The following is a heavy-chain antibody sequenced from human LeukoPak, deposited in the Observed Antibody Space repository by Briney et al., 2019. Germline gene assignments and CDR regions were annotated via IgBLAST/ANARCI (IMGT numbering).Heavy chain of an antibody. J-gene: IGHJ4*02. V-gene: IGHV4-59*01. CDR2: IYYSGST. CDR3: AGAWSGYSSFDY. CDR1: GGSISSYY. D-gene: IGHD3-3*01. Sequence: SETLSLTCTVSGGSISSYYWSWIRQPPGKGLEWIGYIYYSGSTNYNPSLKSRVTISVDTSKNQFSLKLSSVTAADTAVYYCAGAWSGYSSFDYWGQGTLVTASS.